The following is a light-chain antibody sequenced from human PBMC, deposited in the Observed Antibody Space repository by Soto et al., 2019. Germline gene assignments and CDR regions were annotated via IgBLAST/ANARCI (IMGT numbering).Light chain of an antibody. V-gene: IGLV1-51*01. CDR1: SSNIENNY. Sequence: QSVLTQPPSVSAAPGQKATISCSGSSSNIENNYVSWYQQLPGTAPKLLIYDSDRRPSEIPDRFSGSKSGTSATLGITGLQTGDEADYYCGAWDSSLNVVLFGGGTKLTVL. J-gene: IGLJ2*01. CDR3: GAWDSSLNVVL. CDR2: DSD.